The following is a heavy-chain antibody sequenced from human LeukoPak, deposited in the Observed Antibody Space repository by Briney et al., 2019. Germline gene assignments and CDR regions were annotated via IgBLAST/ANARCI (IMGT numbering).Heavy chain of an antibody. Sequence: SQTLSLTCTVSGGSISSGGYYWSWIRQPSGKGLEWIGYIYHSGSTYYNPSLKSRVTISVDKSKNQFSLKLSSVTAADTAVYYWGRRGGGGLRFGNYGGRGPRVPVPS. CDR2: IYHSGST. CDR1: GGSISSGGYY. V-gene: IGHV4-30-2*01. CDR3: GRRGGGGLRFGNY. D-gene: IGHD3-16*01. J-gene: IGHJ2*01.